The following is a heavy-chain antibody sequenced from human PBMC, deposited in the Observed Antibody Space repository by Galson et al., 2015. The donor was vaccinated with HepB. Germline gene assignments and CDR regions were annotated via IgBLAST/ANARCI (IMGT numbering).Heavy chain of an antibody. J-gene: IGHJ6*02. CDR3: ARVRTRRPPHYYYGLDV. CDR1: GDSVSSNTAA. V-gene: IGHV6-1*01. CDR2: TYYRSKWYQ. Sequence: CAISGDSVSSNTAAWNWIRQSPSRGLEWLGRTYYRSKWYQDYAVSVKSRMTINSDTSKNQFSLHLNSETPEDTAVYYCARVRTRRPPHYYYGLDVWGHGTTVTVSS.